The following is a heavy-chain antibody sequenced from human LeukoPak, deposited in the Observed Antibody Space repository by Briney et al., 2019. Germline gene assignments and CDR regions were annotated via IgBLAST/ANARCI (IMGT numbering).Heavy chain of an antibody. J-gene: IGHJ4*02. Sequence: PSETLSLTCTVSGGSISSGGYYWSWIRQHPGKGLEWIGYIYYSGSTYYNPSLKSRVTISVGTSKNQFSLKLSSVTAADTAVYYCASSIVVVPAAMWDPALYYFDYWAREPWSPSPQ. CDR1: GGSISSGGYY. D-gene: IGHD2-2*01. CDR3: ASSIVVVPAAMWDPALYYFDY. CDR2: IYYSGST. V-gene: IGHV4-31*03.